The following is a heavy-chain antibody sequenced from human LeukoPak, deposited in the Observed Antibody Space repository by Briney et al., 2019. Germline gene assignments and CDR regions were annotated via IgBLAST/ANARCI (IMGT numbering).Heavy chain of an antibody. D-gene: IGHD2-2*01. CDR2: ISYDGSNK. CDR3: AKDRDGVVVVPAAMGY. CDR1: GFTFSSYA. V-gene: IGHV3-30-3*01. Sequence: GRSLRLSCAASGFTFSSYAMHWVRQAPGKGLEWVAVISYDGSNKYYADSVKGRFTISRDNSKNTLYLQMNSLRAEDTAVYYCAKDRDGVVVVPAAMGYWGQGTLVTVSS. J-gene: IGHJ4*02.